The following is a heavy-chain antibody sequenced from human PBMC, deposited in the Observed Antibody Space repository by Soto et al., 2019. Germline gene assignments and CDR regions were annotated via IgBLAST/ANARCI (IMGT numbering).Heavy chain of an antibody. CDR2: IRYDGSNI. D-gene: IGHD3-10*02. CDR1: GSIFRGYG. J-gene: IGHJ4*02. V-gene: IGHV3-33*01. Sequence: QVQLVESGGGVVQPGRSLRLSCAASGSIFRGYGMHWVRQAPGKGLEWVAVIRYDGSNINYADSVMGRFTISRDNSKDTLYLEMNSLRAEDKAVYYCASDGIGGTTFGGYFDYWGQGNLVTVSS. CDR3: ASDGIGGTTFGGYFDY.